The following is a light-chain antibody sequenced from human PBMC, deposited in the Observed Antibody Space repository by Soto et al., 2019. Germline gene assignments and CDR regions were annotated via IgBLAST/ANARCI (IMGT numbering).Light chain of an antibody. CDR2: DAS. CDR3: QQYSSYWT. V-gene: IGKV1-5*01. J-gene: IGKJ1*01. CDR1: QSLNND. Sequence: DIQMTQSPSTLSASVGDRVTITCRASQSLNNDLAWYQQKPGKAPNLLIYDASTLERGVPSRFSGTGSGTDFTLTISSLQPEDFATYYCQQYSSYWTFGQGTKVDIK.